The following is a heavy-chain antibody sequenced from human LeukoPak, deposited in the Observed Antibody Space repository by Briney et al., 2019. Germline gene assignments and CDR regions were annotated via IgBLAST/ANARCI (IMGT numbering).Heavy chain of an antibody. D-gene: IGHD6-19*01. CDR1: GGSISSGGYY. Sequence: SQTLSLTCTVSGGSISSGGYYWSWIRQHPGKGLEWIGYIYYSGSTNYNPSLKSRVTISVDTSKNQFSLKLSSVTAADTAVYYCARDSLAVAAVGWFDPWGQGTLVTVSS. J-gene: IGHJ5*02. CDR2: IYYSGST. V-gene: IGHV4-31*03. CDR3: ARDSLAVAAVGWFDP.